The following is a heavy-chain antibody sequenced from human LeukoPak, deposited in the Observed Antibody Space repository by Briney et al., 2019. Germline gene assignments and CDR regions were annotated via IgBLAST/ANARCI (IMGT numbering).Heavy chain of an antibody. J-gene: IGHJ2*01. V-gene: IGHV3-53*01. CDR1: GFTVSSNY. CDR2: IYSGGST. CDR3: VYYDSSGPSFDL. D-gene: IGHD3-22*01. Sequence: PGGSLRLSCAASGFTVSSNYMSWVRQAPGKGLEWVSVIYSGGSTYYADSVKGRFPISRDNSKNTLYLQMNSLRAEDTAVYYCVYYDSSGPSFDLWGRGTLVTVSS.